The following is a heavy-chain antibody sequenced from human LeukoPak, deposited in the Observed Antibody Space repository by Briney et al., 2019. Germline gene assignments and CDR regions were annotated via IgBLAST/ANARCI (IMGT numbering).Heavy chain of an antibody. D-gene: IGHD1-14*01. Sequence: GGSLRLSCAVSGFTFTSFWMYWVRQAPGKGLEWISYITNGSDIRHYAGSVEGRFTVSRDNAKNSLYLQMNSLRAEDTAIYYCARGTLFWGQGTLVTVSS. CDR1: GFTFTSFW. J-gene: IGHJ4*02. V-gene: IGHV3-48*01. CDR2: ITNGSDIR. CDR3: ARGTLF.